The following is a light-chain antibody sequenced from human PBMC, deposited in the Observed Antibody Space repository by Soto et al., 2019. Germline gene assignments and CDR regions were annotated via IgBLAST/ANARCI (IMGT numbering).Light chain of an antibody. J-gene: IGKJ2*01. CDR3: HQYAASPRT. CDR1: QSVGRNY. Sequence: EIVLTQSPGTLSLSPGERATLSCRASQSVGRNYLAWCQQKPGQAPRLLIYDASSRATGIPDRFSGSGSGTEFTLTISRVEPEDSAVYYCHQYAASPRTFGQGTKLE. CDR2: DAS. V-gene: IGKV3-20*01.